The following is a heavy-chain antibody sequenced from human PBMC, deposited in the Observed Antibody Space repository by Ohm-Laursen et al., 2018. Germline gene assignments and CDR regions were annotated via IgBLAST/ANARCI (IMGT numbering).Heavy chain of an antibody. V-gene: IGHV4-34*01. CDR2: TNHSGST. J-gene: IGHJ3*02. Sequence: SETLSLTCAVYGGSFSGYYWSWIRQPPGKGLEWIGETNHSGSTNYNPSLKSRVTISVDTSKNQFSLKLSSVTAADTAVYYCARRGHAFDIWGQGTMVTVSS. CDR3: ARRGHAFDI. CDR1: GGSFSGYY.